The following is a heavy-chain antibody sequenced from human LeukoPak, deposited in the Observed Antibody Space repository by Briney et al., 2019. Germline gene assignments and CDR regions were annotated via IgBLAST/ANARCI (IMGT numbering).Heavy chain of an antibody. J-gene: IGHJ6*03. D-gene: IGHD5-18*01. CDR3: ARYSYGLDYYYYYYMDV. CDR2: ISWNSGSI. CDR1: GFTFDDYA. V-gene: IGHV3-9*01. Sequence: GGSLRLSCAASGFTFDDYAMHWVRQPPGKGLEWVSGISWNSGSIGYADSVKGRFTISRDNAKNSLYLQMNSLGAEDTAVYYCARYSYGLDYYYYYYMDVWGKGTTVTVSS.